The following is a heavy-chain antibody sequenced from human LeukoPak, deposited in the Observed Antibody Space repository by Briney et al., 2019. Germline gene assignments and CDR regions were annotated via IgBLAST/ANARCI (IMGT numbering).Heavy chain of an antibody. V-gene: IGHV1-69*06. CDR2: IIPIFGTA. CDR1: GGTFSSYA. CDR3: ATSLLRFLEWLFPNFDY. Sequence: ASVKVSCKASGGTFSSYAISWVRQAPGQGLEWMGGIIPIFGTANYAQKFQGRVTITADKSTSTAYMELSSLRSEDTAVYYCATSLLRFLEWLFPNFDYWGQGTLVTVSS. J-gene: IGHJ4*02. D-gene: IGHD3-3*01.